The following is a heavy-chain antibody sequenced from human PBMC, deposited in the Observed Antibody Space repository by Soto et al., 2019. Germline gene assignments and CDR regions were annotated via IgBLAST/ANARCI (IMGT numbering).Heavy chain of an antibody. J-gene: IGHJ4*02. CDR2: TSYSGNT. V-gene: IGHV4-59*02. CDR3: ARDGVGPFDY. Sequence: QVQLQESGPGLLKPSETLSLTCTISGGSVSSYQWSWIRQPPGKGLVWIGLTSYSGNTVYNPSLKSRVAFSVDTSKNHFSLTLTSVTAADTAVYYCARDGVGPFDYWGQGTLVTVSS. CDR1: GGSVSSYQ. D-gene: IGHD1-26*01.